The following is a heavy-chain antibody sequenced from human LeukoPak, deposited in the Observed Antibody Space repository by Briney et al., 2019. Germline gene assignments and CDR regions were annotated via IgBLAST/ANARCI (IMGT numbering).Heavy chain of an antibody. D-gene: IGHD6-19*01. CDR1: GYTFTGYY. CDR3: ARDQFSSSGWFSGAYYYYMDV. J-gene: IGHJ6*03. Sequence: ASVKVSCKASGYTFTGYYMHWVRQAPGQGLEWMGRINPNSGGTNYAQKFQGRVTMTRDTSISTAYMELRSLRSDDTAVYYCARDQFSSSGWFSGAYYYYMDVWGKGTTVTVSS. CDR2: INPNSGGT. V-gene: IGHV1-2*06.